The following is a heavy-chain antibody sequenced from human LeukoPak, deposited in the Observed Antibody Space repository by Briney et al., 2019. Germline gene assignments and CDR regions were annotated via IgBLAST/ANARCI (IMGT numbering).Heavy chain of an antibody. CDR1: GGSISSSSYY. Sequence: SETLSLTCTVSGGSISSSSYYWGWIRQSPGKGLEWIGSIYYSGSTYYNPSLKSRVTISVDKSKNQFSLKLSSVTAADTAVYYCARVAYCGGDCYGDFDYWGQGTLVTVSS. V-gene: IGHV4-39*07. CDR3: ARVAYCGGDCYGDFDY. J-gene: IGHJ4*02. D-gene: IGHD2-21*02. CDR2: IYYSGST.